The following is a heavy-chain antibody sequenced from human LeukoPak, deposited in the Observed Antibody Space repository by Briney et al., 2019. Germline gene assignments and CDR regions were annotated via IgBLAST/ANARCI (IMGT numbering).Heavy chain of an antibody. CDR1: GFTFSSYV. CDR3: AKEGVAAAGLDD. Sequence: GGSLTLSCAASGFTFSSYVMHWVRQAPGKGLEWVAVISYDGSNKYYGDSVKGRFTISRDNSKNTLYVQMDSLRAEDTAVYFCAKEGVAAAGLDDWGQGTLLSVSS. J-gene: IGHJ4*02. V-gene: IGHV3-30*18. CDR2: ISYDGSNK. D-gene: IGHD6-13*01.